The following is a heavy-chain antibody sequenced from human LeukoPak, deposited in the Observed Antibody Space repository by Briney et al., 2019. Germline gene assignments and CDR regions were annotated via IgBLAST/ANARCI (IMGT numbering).Heavy chain of an antibody. V-gene: IGHV3-9*03. D-gene: IGHD3-16*01. J-gene: IGHJ6*03. CDR1: GFTFSSYE. Sequence: AGGSLRLSCAASGFTFSSYEMNWVRQAPGKGLEWVSGITWNSDNIEYADSVKGRFTISRDNAKNSLYLQMNSLRAEDMALYYCAKGGGGRLIYYYYMDVWGKGTTVTVSS. CDR3: AKGGGGRLIYYYYMDV. CDR2: ITWNSDNI.